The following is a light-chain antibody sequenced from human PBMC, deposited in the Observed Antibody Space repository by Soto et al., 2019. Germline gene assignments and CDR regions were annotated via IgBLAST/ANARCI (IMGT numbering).Light chain of an antibody. V-gene: IGKV1-16*02. CDR1: QGLSNY. Sequence: DIQMTPSPSSLSASIGDRVTITCRASQGLSNYLGWYQQKPGKAPKSLIYSASSLLSGVSSKFSGIGSGTAFSLSITEMQPADFATYSGQQYDHYPWTFGQGTKVE. J-gene: IGKJ1*01. CDR2: SAS. CDR3: QQYDHYPWT.